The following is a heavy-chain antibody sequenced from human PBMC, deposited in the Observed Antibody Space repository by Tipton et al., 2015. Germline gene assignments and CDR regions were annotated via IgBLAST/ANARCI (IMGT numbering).Heavy chain of an antibody. CDR3: ARASIIQGYYHDSSRYYLFNS. J-gene: IGHJ1*01. D-gene: IGHD3-22*01. CDR2: INHSGST. V-gene: IGHV4-34*01. CDR1: GGSFSGYY. Sequence: TLSLTCAVYGGSFSGYYWSWIRQPPGKGLEWIGEINHSGSTNYNPSLKSRVTMSRDTSKNQFSLKLSSVIAADTAVYYCARASIIQGYYHDSSRYYLFNSWGQGTLVSVSS.